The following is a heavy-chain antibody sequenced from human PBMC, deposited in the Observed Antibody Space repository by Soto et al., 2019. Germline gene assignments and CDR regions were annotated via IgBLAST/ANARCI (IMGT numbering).Heavy chain of an antibody. Sequence: PSETLSLTCSVSGGSISSGGYYWSWIRQFPGKGLECIGYMYYSGSTYYNPSLRNRVTMSIDMSKNQFSLKLTSMTAADSALYYCARLGDYGDYAIDFWGQGTLVTVSS. CDR3: ARLGDYGDYAIDF. CDR1: GGSISSGGYY. CDR2: MYYSGST. V-gene: IGHV4-31*03. D-gene: IGHD4-17*01. J-gene: IGHJ4*02.